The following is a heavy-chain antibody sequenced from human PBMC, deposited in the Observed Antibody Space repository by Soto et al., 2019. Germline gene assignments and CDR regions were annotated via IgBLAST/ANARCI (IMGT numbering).Heavy chain of an antibody. V-gene: IGHV1-18*01. CDR3: ARAPYYYDSSGYYN. Sequence: ASVTVSCKASVYTFPSYGFSWVRPAPGKGLEGMGWINAYNGNTNLALKLQGRVTMTTDTSTSTAFMELRSLRYDDTAVYYCARAPYYYDSSGYYNWGQGTLVTVSS. CDR2: INAYNGNT. J-gene: IGHJ4*02. D-gene: IGHD3-22*01. CDR1: VYTFPSYG.